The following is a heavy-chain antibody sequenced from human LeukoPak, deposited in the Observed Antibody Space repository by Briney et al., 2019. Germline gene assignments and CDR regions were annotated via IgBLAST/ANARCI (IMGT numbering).Heavy chain of an antibody. J-gene: IGHJ6*03. Sequence: GGSLRLSCAASGFTFSSYWMSWVRQAPGKGLEWVANIKQDGSEKYYVDSVKGRFTISRDNAKNSLYLQMNSLRAEDTAVYYCAGDRYPENYYYYMDVWGKGTTVTVSS. CDR2: IKQDGSEK. V-gene: IGHV3-7*01. D-gene: IGHD1-14*01. CDR1: GFTFSSYW. CDR3: AGDRYPENYYYYMDV.